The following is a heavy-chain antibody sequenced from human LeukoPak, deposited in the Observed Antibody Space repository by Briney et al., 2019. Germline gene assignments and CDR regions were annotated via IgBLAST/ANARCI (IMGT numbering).Heavy chain of an antibody. CDR1: GGSISTYY. Sequence: PSETLSLTCTVSGGSISTYYWSWIRQPPGKGLEWIGYIYYSGSTNYNPFLKSRVTISVDTSKNQFSLKLTSVTAADTAVYYCAGGHGAIDYWGQGILVTVSS. J-gene: IGHJ4*02. CDR2: IYYSGST. V-gene: IGHV4-59*08. D-gene: IGHD3-16*01. CDR3: AGGHGAIDY.